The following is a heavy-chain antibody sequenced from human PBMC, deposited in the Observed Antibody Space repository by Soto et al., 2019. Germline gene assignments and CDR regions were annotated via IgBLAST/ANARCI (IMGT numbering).Heavy chain of an antibody. CDR3: VKDGGYCSRSTCYSPRNHYFDS. V-gene: IGHV3-7*03. J-gene: IGHJ4*02. CDR2: IKFDGSEK. Sequence: PGGSLRLSCAASGFIFSDYWMSWVRQAPGKGPEWVANIKFDGSEKQYVDSVRGRFTISRDNSRNSLFLQMNSLRAGDTAVYYCVKDGGYCSRSTCYSPRNHYFDSWGQGTPVTVSS. CDR1: GFIFSDYW. D-gene: IGHD2-2*01.